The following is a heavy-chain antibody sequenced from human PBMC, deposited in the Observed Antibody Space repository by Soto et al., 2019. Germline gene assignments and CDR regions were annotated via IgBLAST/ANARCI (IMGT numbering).Heavy chain of an antibody. Sequence: QVQLVESGGGVVQPGRSLRLSCAASGFTFSSYAMHWVRQAPGKGLEWVAVISYDGSNKYYADSVKGRFTISRDNSKTTLYLQMKSLRAEDTAVYYCARGSSTSCRECAFDIWGQGTMVTVSS. CDR3: ARGSSTSCRECAFDI. CDR1: GFTFSSYA. J-gene: IGHJ3*02. CDR2: ISYDGSNK. V-gene: IGHV3-30-3*01. D-gene: IGHD2-2*01.